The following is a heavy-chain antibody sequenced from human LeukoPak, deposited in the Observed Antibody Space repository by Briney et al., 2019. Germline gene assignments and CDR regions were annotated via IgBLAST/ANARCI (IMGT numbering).Heavy chain of an antibody. CDR2: IWYDGSNK. D-gene: IGHD1-1*01. V-gene: IGHV3-33*01. J-gene: IGHJ4*02. CDR3: ARGGGPGTRGTKGRYFDY. CDR1: GFTFSSYG. Sequence: GRSLRLSCAASGFTFSSYGMHWVRQAPGKGLEWVAVIWYDGSNKYYADSVKGRFTISRDNSKNTLYLQMNSLRAEDTAVYYCARGGGPGTRGTKGRYFDYWGQGTLVTVSS.